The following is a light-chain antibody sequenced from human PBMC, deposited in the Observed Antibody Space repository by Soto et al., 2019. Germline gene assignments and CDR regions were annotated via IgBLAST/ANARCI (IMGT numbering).Light chain of an antibody. CDR2: DVT. Sequence: QSALTQPASVSGSPGQSITISCTGTSSDVGGYNYVSWYQHHPGKAPKLMIYDVTNRPSGVSNRFSGSKPGNTASLTISGLQAEDEADYYCSSYTSTSTLEGVIFGEGTKLTVL. V-gene: IGLV2-14*03. CDR3: SSYTSTSTLEGVI. CDR1: SSDVGGYNY. J-gene: IGLJ2*01.